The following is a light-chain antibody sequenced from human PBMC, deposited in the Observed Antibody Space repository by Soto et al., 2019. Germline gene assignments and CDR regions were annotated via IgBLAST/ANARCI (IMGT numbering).Light chain of an antibody. J-gene: IGKJ2*01. Sequence: ENVLTQSPGTLSLSPGERATLSCRASQSVSSSSLAWYQQKPRQAPRLLIYGASSTAAGVPDRFSGSGSVTDFTLTISTLQTEDFAFYYCQQYDDLPMTFGQGTKLEIK. CDR1: QSVSSSS. CDR2: GAS. CDR3: QQYDDLPMT. V-gene: IGKV3-20*01.